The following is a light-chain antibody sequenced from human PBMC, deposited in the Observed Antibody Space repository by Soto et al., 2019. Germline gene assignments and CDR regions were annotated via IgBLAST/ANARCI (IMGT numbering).Light chain of an antibody. J-gene: IGLJ1*01. CDR3: YSYVGARTYV. Sequence: QSALTQPASVSGSPGQSITISCTGSVSDVGTFGPVSWYQQHPGQVPKLIIYEGNRRPSGVSGRFSGSKSGNTASLTISGLQAEDEADYYCYSYVGARTYVFGSGTKLTVL. CDR1: VSDVGTFGP. CDR2: EGN. V-gene: IGLV2-23*01.